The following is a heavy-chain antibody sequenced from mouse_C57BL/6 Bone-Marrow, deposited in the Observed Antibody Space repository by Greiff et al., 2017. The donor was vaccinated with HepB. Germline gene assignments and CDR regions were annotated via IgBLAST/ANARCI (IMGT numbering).Heavy chain of an antibody. Sequence: VQLQQSGPDLVQPSQSLSITCTVSGFSFTSYGVHWVRQSPGKGLEWLGVIWSGGSTDYNAAFISRLSISKDNSKSQVFFKMNSLQADDTAIYYCARNRGNYPAWFAYWGQGTLVTVSA. CDR2: IWSGGST. CDR1: GFSFTSYG. V-gene: IGHV2-2*01. CDR3: ARNRGNYPAWFAY. D-gene: IGHD2-1*01. J-gene: IGHJ3*01.